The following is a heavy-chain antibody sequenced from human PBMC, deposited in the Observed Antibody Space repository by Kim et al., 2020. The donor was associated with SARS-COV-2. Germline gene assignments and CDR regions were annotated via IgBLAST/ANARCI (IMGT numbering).Heavy chain of an antibody. Sequence: SETLSLTCAVYGGSFSGYYWSWIRQPPGKGLEWIGEINHSGSTNYNPSLKSRVTISVDTSKNQFSLKLSSVTAADTAVYYCARVPHSSWYYYNREYYFDYWGQGTLVTVSS. CDR2: INHSGST. V-gene: IGHV4-34*01. CDR3: ARVPHSSWYYYNREYYFDY. D-gene: IGHD6-13*01. J-gene: IGHJ4*02. CDR1: GGSFSGYY.